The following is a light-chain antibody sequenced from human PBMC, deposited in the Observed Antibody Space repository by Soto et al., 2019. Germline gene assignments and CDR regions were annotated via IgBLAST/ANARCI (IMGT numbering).Light chain of an antibody. CDR1: QSISSW. CDR2: DAS. V-gene: IGKV1-5*01. CDR3: QQYNSYSRT. Sequence: DIQMTQSPSTLSASVGDIVTITCRAGQSISSWLAWYQQKPGKAPKLLIYDASSLESGVPSRFSGSGSGTEFTLTITSLQPDDFATYYCQQYNSYSRTFGQGTKVDIK. J-gene: IGKJ1*01.